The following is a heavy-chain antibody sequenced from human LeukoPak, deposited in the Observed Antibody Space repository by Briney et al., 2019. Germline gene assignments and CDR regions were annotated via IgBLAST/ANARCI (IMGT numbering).Heavy chain of an antibody. Sequence: GGSLRLSCAASGFTFSSYSMNWVRQAPGKGLEWVSAISGSGGSTYYADSVKSRFTISRDNSKNTLYLQMNSLRAEDTAVYYCAKAVYCTNGVCYRAPYYFDYWGQGTLVTVSS. CDR1: GFTFSSYS. CDR2: ISGSGGST. CDR3: AKAVYCTNGVCYRAPYYFDY. J-gene: IGHJ4*02. D-gene: IGHD2-8*01. V-gene: IGHV3-23*01.